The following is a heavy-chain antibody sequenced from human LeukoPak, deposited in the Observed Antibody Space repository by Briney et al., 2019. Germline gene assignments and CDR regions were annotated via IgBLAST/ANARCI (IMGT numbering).Heavy chain of an antibody. CDR1: GFTFSDYW. J-gene: IGHJ5*02. V-gene: IGHV3-7*01. CDR2: INQDGSER. Sequence: GGSLRLSCTASGFTFSDYWISWVRQAPGKGLEWVANINQDGSERHYVDSLRGRFTISRDNARNSLYLQMNSLRAEDTAVYYCATSRYCSGASCSYHWGQGTLVTVSS. CDR3: ATSRYCSGASCSYH. D-gene: IGHD2-15*01.